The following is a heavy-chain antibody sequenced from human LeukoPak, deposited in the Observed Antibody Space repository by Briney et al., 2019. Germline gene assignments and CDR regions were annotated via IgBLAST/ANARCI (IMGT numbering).Heavy chain of an antibody. V-gene: IGHV3-23*01. J-gene: IGHJ4*02. CDR2: IGGGDGSI. D-gene: IGHD6-19*01. CDR3: AKGEGGDSGWYGDY. Sequence: GGSLRLSCAASGFTFSNFAVNWVRQAPGKGLEWVSVIGGGDGSIYYADSVKGRFTISRDNSKNTLYLQMTSLRAEDAAIYYCAKGEGGDSGWYGDYWGQGTLVTVSS. CDR1: GFTFSNFA.